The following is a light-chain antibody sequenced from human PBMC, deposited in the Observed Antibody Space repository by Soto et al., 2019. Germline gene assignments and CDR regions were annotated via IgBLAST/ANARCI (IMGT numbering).Light chain of an antibody. Sequence: DIQMTQSPSSLSASVGDRVTITCRASQDIRIDLGWFQQKPGKAPKRLIYAASSLQSGGPSRFSGSGAGTEFTLTISSRQPEDVATYYCLQHNNYPPTFSQGTKMEI. V-gene: IGKV1-17*01. CDR2: AAS. CDR1: QDIRID. J-gene: IGKJ1*01. CDR3: LQHNNYPPT.